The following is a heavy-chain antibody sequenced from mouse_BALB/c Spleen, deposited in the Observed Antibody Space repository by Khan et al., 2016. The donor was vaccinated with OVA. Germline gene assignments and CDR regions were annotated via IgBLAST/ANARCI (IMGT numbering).Heavy chain of an antibody. D-gene: IGHD1-1*01. CDR2: INPYNDGT. J-gene: IGHJ3*01. V-gene: IGHV1S136*01. CDR3: ARDYGTSFWFAY. CDR1: GYTFTNYI. Sequence: EVQLQESGPELVKPGASVKMFCKAFGYTFTNYIMHWVKQKPGQGLEWIGYINPYNDGTKYIEKFKGKATLTSDKSCSTAYMDLSGLTSEDSAVYYCARDYGTSFWFAYWGQGTLVTVSA.